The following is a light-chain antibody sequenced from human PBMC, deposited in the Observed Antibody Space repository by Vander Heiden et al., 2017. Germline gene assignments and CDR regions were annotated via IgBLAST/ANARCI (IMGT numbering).Light chain of an antibody. Sequence: QSVLTQPPSASGTPGQRVTISCSGSFSNIASNAVNWDQQFPGTAPKLLIYSNNERPSGVPNRFSGSKSGTSASLAISGLQSDDEADYYCASWDDSLEGVIFGGGTKLTVL. V-gene: IGLV1-44*01. CDR1: FSNIASNA. CDR3: ASWDDSLEGVI. CDR2: SNN. J-gene: IGLJ2*01.